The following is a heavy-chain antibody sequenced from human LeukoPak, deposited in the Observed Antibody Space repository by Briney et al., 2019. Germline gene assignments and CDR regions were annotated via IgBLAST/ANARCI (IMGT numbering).Heavy chain of an antibody. CDR1: GFTVSGNY. Sequence: GGSLRLSCAASGFTVSGNYMGWVRQAPGKGLEWLSYISSSSSSIYYADSVEGRFTISRDNAKNSLYLQMNTLRDEDTAVYYCARDFYGSGSYWGQGTLVTVSS. V-gene: IGHV3-48*02. CDR3: ARDFYGSGSY. D-gene: IGHD3-10*01. CDR2: ISSSSSSI. J-gene: IGHJ4*02.